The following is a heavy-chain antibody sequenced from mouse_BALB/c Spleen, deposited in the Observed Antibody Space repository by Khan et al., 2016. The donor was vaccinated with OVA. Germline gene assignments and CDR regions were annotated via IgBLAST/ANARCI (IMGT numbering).Heavy chain of an antibody. V-gene: IGHV3-2*02. D-gene: IGHD1-1*02. CDR1: GYSITSDYA. J-gene: IGHJ4*01. Sequence: EVRLLESGPGLVKPSQSLSLTCTVTGYSITSDYAWNWIRQFPGNKLEWRGYISSSGSTNYNPALKSRISITRDTSKNQFFLQLNSVTTEDTATYYCARDGARYNYAMDYWGQGTSVTVSS. CDR2: ISSSGST. CDR3: ARDGARYNYAMDY.